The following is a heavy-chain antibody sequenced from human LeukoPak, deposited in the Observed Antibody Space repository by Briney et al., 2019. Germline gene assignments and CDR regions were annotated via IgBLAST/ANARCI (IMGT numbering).Heavy chain of an antibody. D-gene: IGHD4-17*01. CDR1: GGSFSAYY. CDR3: ARITRDYGDYHY. V-gene: IGHV4-34*01. J-gene: IGHJ4*02. Sequence: SETLSLTCAVYGGSFSAYYWTWIRQPPGKGLEWIGEINHSGSTKYNPSLKGRLTISVDTSKNQFSLKLSSVTAADTAVYYCARITRDYGDYHYWGQGTLVTVSS. CDR2: INHSGST.